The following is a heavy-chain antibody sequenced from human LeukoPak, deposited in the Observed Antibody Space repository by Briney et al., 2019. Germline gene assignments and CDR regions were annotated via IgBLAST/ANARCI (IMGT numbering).Heavy chain of an antibody. CDR3: ARTYYDSSGYYYLFDY. V-gene: IGHV4-59*12. Sequence: KTSETLSLTCTVSGGSISSYYWSWIRQPPGKGLEWIGYIYYSGSTYYNPSLKSRVTISVDTSKNQFSLKLSSVTAADTAVYYCARTYYDSSGYYYLFDYWGQGTLVTVSS. CDR1: GGSISSYY. J-gene: IGHJ4*02. D-gene: IGHD3-22*01. CDR2: IYYSGST.